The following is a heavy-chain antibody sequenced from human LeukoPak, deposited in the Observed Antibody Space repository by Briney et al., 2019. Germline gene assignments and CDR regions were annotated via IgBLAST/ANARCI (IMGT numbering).Heavy chain of an antibody. CDR1: GGTFSSYA. CDR2: IIPIFGTA. V-gene: IGHV1-69*13. J-gene: IGHJ6*03. Sequence: GASVTVSCKASGGTFSSYAISWVRQAPGQGLEWMGGIIPIFGTANYAQKFQGRVTITADESTSTAYMELSSLRSEDTAVYYCARSVVIFGVNYYYYMDVWGKGTTVTVSS. D-gene: IGHD3-3*01. CDR3: ARSVVIFGVNYYYYMDV.